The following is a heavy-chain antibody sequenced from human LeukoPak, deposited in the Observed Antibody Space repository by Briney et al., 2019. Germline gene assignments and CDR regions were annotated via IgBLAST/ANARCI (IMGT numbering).Heavy chain of an antibody. Sequence: SETLSLTCTVSGGSISSYYWSWIRQPPGKGLEWIGYIYYSGSTNYNPSLKSRVTISADTPKSQFSLKLSSVTAADTAVYYCASGSGYYYYFHYWGQGTLVTVSS. V-gene: IGHV4-59*01. D-gene: IGHD3-3*01. J-gene: IGHJ4*02. CDR1: GGSISSYY. CDR2: IYYSGST. CDR3: ASGSGYYYYFHY.